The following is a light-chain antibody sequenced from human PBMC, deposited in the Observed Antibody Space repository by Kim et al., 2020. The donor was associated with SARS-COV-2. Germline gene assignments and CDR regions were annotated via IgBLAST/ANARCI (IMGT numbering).Light chain of an antibody. J-gene: IGLJ3*02. CDR2: YDS. Sequence: PGKTARVTCGGNNIGSKSVHWYQQKPGQAPVLVIYYDSDRPSGIPERFSGSNSGNTATLTISRVEAGDEADYYCQVWDSSSDLWVFGGGTQLTVL. V-gene: IGLV3-21*04. CDR1: NIGSKS. CDR3: QVWDSSSDLWV.